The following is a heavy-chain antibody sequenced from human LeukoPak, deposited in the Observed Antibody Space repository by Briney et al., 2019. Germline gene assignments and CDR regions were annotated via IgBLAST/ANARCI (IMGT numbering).Heavy chain of an antibody. J-gene: IGHJ4*02. CDR2: TSGSGGST. CDR1: GFTFSSYA. CDR3: AKLSGIIPDY. V-gene: IGHV3-23*01. D-gene: IGHD1-14*01. Sequence: PGGSLRLSCAASGFTFSSYAMSWVRRAPGKGLEWVSATSGSGGSTYSADSVKGRFTISRDNSKNTLYLQLNSLRAEDTAVYYCAKLSGIIPDYWGQGTLVTVSS.